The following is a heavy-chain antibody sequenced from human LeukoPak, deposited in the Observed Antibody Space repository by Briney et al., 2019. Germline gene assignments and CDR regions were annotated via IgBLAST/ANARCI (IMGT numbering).Heavy chain of an antibody. D-gene: IGHD5-18*01. CDR1: GFTFSSYE. CDR3: ARRYSYGEYYYYYYYMDV. J-gene: IGHJ6*03. V-gene: IGHV3-48*03. CDR2: ISGSGSTI. Sequence: PGGSLRLSCAASGFTFSSYEMNWVRQAPGKGLEWISYISGSGSTIYYADSVKGRFTISRDNAKNSLYLQMNSLRAEDTAVYYCARRYSYGEYYYYYYYMDVWGKGTTVTVSS.